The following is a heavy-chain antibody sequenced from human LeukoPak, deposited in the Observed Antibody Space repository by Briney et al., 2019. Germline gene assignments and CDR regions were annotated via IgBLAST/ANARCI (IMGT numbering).Heavy chain of an antibody. CDR1: GFTVSSNY. CDR2: ISGSGGST. D-gene: IGHD3-22*01. V-gene: IGHV3-23*01. Sequence: GGSLRLSCAASGFTVSSNYMSWVRRAPGKGLEWVSAISGSGGSTYYADSVKGRFTISRDNSKNTLYLQMNSLRAEDTAVYYCAKEDYDSSGYYYGIDYWGQGTLVTVSS. J-gene: IGHJ4*02. CDR3: AKEDYDSSGYYYGIDY.